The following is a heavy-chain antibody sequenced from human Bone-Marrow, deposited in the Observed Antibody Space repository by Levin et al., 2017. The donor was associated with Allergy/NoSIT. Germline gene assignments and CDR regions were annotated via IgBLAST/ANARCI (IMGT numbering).Heavy chain of an antibody. CDR2: ISGSGGSK. V-gene: IGHV3-23*01. D-gene: IGHD3-3*01. J-gene: IGHJ4*02. CDR3: ARGPAFQLTLYNVLRFLERLFLDY. CDR1: RFTFGSYD. Sequence: QAGGSLRLSCAASRFTFGSYDMSWVRQAPGKGLEWVSAISGSGGSKHYADSVKGRFTISRDNSKNTLYLQMSSLRAEDTAVYYCARGPAFQLTLYNVLRFLERLFLDYWGQGTLVTVSP.